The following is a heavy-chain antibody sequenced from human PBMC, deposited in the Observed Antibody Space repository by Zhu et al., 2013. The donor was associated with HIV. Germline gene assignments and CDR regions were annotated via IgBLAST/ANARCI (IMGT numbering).Heavy chain of an antibody. CDR1: GYTFTNYG. CDR3: ARDRLTVQYFDFWRLDY. D-gene: IGHD3-3*01. Sequence: QVQLVQSGPEVKKPGASVKVSCKASGYTFTNYGISWVRQAPGQGLEWMGWISADNANTNSAQKLQGRVTMTTDTSTSTAYMELRNLRSDDTAVYYCARDRLTVQYFDFWRLDYWGQGTLVTVSS. V-gene: IGHV1-18*01. CDR2: ISADNANT. J-gene: IGHJ4*02.